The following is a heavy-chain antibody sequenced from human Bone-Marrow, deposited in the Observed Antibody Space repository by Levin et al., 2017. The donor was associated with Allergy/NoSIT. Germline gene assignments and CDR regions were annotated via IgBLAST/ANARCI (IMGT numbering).Heavy chain of an antibody. CDR3: ARNIPVTDLGF. CDR2: IYSRGDT. J-gene: IGHJ4*02. V-gene: IGHV3-53*01. Sequence: GESLKISCAASGLTVSNHYMSWVRQAPGKGLEWVALIYSRGDTYYADSVQGRFTISRDNSKNTLYLQMNSLRTEDTAVYHCARNIPVTDLGFWGRGTLVTVSS. D-gene: IGHD1-14*01. CDR1: GLTVSNHY.